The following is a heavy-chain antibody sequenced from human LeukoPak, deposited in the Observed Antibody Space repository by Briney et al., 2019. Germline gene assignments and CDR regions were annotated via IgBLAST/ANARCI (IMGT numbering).Heavy chain of an antibody. CDR1: GYSFTSYW. D-gene: IGHD2-15*01. V-gene: IGHV5-51*01. J-gene: IGHJ3*02. CDR2: IYPGDSDT. Sequence: GESLKISCKGSGYSFTSYWIGWVRQMPGKGLEWMGIIYPGDSDTRYSPSFQGQVTISADKSISTAYLQWSSLKASDTAMYYCARRPHCSGGSCYPLDAFDIWGQGTMVTVSS. CDR3: ARRPHCSGGSCYPLDAFDI.